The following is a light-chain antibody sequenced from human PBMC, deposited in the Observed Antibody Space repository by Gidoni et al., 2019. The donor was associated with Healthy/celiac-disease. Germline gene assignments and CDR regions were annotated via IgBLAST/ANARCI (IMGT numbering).Light chain of an antibody. CDR1: QSVSSSY. Sequence: DIVLTQSPGTLSLSPGERATLSCRASQSVSSSYLACYQQKPGQAPRLLIYGASIRATGIPDRFSGSGSGTDFTLTSSRLEPEDFAVYYCQQYGSSSWTFGQGTKVEIK. J-gene: IGKJ1*01. CDR3: QQYGSSSWT. V-gene: IGKV3-20*01. CDR2: GAS.